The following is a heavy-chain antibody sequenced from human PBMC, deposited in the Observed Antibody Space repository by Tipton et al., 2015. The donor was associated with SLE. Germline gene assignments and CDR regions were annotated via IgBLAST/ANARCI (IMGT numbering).Heavy chain of an antibody. CDR1: AYSISSGYY. CDR3: ARQGGLGANY. V-gene: IGHV4-38-2*01. CDR2: IYHSGST. J-gene: IGHJ4*02. D-gene: IGHD3-16*01. Sequence: LRLSCAVSAYSISSGYYWGWIRQPPGRGLEWIGSIYHSGSTKYNPSLKSRVTISVDTSKNQFSLKLSSVTAADTAVYYCARQGGLGANYWGQGTLVTVSS.